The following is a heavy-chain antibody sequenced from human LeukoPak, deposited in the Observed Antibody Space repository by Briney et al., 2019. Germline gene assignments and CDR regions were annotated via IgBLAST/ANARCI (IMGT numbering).Heavy chain of an antibody. J-gene: IGHJ5*02. CDR2: IIPIFGTA. Sequence: SVKVSCKASGGTFSSYAISWVRQAPGQGLEWMGGIIPIFGTANYAQKFQGRVTITADKSTSTAYMELSSLRSEDTAVYYCARYYDSSGYLFDPWGQGTLVTVSS. D-gene: IGHD3-22*01. V-gene: IGHV1-69*06. CDR1: GGTFSSYA. CDR3: ARYYDSSGYLFDP.